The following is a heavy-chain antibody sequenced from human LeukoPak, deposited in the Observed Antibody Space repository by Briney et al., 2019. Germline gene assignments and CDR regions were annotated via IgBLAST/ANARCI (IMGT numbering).Heavy chain of an antibody. Sequence: PGGSLRLSCAASGFTFSSYGMHWVRQAPGKGLEWVAFIRYDGSNKYYADSVKGRFTISRDNSKNTLYLQMNSLGAEDTAVYYCAKDRNELLWFGGEIDYWGQGTLVTVSS. D-gene: IGHD3-10*01. V-gene: IGHV3-30*02. J-gene: IGHJ4*02. CDR1: GFTFSSYG. CDR3: AKDRNELLWFGGEIDY. CDR2: IRYDGSNK.